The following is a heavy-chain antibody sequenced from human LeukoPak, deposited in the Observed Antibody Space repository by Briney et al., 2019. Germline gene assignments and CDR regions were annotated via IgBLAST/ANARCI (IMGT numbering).Heavy chain of an antibody. CDR2: ISAYNGNT. J-gene: IGHJ4*02. CDR1: GYTFTSYG. CDR3: AREGMVRGHEDY. Sequence: ASVKVSCKASGYTFTSYGISWVLQAPGQELEWMGWISAYNGNTNYAQKLQGRVTMTTDTSTSTAYMELRSLRSDDTAVYYCAREGMVRGHEDYWGQGTLVTVSS. D-gene: IGHD3-10*01. V-gene: IGHV1-18*01.